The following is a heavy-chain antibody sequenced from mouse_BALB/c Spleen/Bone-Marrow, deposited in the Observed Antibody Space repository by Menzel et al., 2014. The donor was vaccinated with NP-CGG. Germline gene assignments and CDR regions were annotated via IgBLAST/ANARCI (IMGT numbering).Heavy chain of an antibody. CDR1: GFDFSRYW. Sequence: EVMLVESGGGLVQPGGSLKLSCAASGFDFSRYWMTWVRQAPGKGLEWIGEINPDSSTINYTPSLKDKFIISRDNAKNTLYLQISKVRSEDTALYYCARPCYYGYQGVWGAGTTVTVSS. V-gene: IGHV4-1*02. CDR3: ARPCYYGYQGV. J-gene: IGHJ1*01. CDR2: INPDSSTI. D-gene: IGHD1-2*01.